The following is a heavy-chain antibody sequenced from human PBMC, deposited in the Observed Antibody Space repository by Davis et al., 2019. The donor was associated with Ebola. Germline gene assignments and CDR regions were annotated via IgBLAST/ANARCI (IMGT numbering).Heavy chain of an antibody. J-gene: IGHJ4*02. CDR3: VRDGRDAYNYHDY. CDR1: GINFSNYE. V-gene: IGHV3-48*03. D-gene: IGHD5-24*01. Sequence: PGGSLRLSCEVSGINFSNYEMNWVRQAPGKGLEWVSFVLSSGSPSHYADSVKGRFTVSRDNAKNILYLEMNSLRVEDTAVYFCVRDGRDAYNYHDYWGQGTLVTVSS. CDR2: VLSSGSPS.